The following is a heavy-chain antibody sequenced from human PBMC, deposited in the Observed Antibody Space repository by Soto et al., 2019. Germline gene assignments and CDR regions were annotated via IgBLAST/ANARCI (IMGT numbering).Heavy chain of an antibody. J-gene: IGHJ4*02. CDR2: IYYSGST. V-gene: IGHV4-59*01. CDR1: GGSISSYY. CDR3: ARVRVATIKVFPYYFDY. D-gene: IGHD5-12*01. Sequence: SETLSLTCTVSGGSISSYYWSWIRQPPGKGLEWIGYIYYSGSTNYNPSLKSRVTISVDTSKNQFSLKLSSVTAADTAVYYCARVRVATIKVFPYYFDYWGQGTLVTVSS.